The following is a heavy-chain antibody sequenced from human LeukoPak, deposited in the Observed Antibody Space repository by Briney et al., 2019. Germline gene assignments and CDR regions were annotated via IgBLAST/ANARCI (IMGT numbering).Heavy chain of an antibody. CDR2: IYYSGST. D-gene: IGHD1-14*01. Sequence: SETLSLTCTVSGGSISSSSYYWGWIRQPPGKGLEWIGSIYYSGSTYYNPSLKSRVTISVDTSKNQFSLKLSSVTAADTAVYYGARARSPGPPEYNWFDPWGQGTLVTVSS. V-gene: IGHV4-39*07. J-gene: IGHJ5*02. CDR1: GGSISSSSYY. CDR3: ARARSPGPPEYNWFDP.